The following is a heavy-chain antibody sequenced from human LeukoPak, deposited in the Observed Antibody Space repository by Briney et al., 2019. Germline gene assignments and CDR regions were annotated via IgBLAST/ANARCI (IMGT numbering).Heavy chain of an antibody. CDR1: GGSISSSSYY. V-gene: IGHV4-39*07. J-gene: IGHJ5*02. D-gene: IGHD5-24*01. CDR2: IYYSGST. CDR3: ARDDDGYNYLAGHYNWFDP. Sequence: SETLSLTCTVSGGSISSSSYYWGWIRQPPGKGLEWIGSIYYSGSTYYNPSLKSRVTISVDTPKNQFSLKLSSVTAADTAVYYCARDDDGYNYLAGHYNWFDPWGQGTLVTVSS.